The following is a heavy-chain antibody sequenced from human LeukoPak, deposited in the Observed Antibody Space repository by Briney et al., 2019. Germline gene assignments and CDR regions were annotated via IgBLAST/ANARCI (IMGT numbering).Heavy chain of an antibody. V-gene: IGHV1-18*01. J-gene: IGHJ4*02. CDR2: ISAYNCNT. Sequence: GASVKVSCKASGYTFTSDGISWVRQAPVQGLEWMGWISAYNCNTNYAQKLQGRVTLTTDTSTSTAYMELRSLRSDDTAVYYCARVHYYGSSGYPMPIDYWGQGTLVTVSS. CDR3: ARVHYYGSSGYPMPIDY. CDR1: GYTFTSDG. D-gene: IGHD3-22*01.